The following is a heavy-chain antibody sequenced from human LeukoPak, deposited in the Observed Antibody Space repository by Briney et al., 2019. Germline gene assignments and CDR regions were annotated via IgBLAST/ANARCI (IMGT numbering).Heavy chain of an antibody. CDR3: ARERAYYDILTGYYTFDY. D-gene: IGHD3-9*01. V-gene: IGHV1-24*01. CDR1: GYTLTELS. J-gene: IGHJ4*02. CDR2: FDPEDGET. Sequence: ASVKVSCKVSGYTLTELSMHWVRPAPGKGLEWMGGFDPEDGETIYAQKFQGRVTMTTDTSTSTAYMELRSLRSDDTAVYYCARERAYYDILTGYYTFDYWGQGTLVTVSS.